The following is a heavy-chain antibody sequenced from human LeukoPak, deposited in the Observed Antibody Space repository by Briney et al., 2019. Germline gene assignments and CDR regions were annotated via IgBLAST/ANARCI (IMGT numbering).Heavy chain of an antibody. Sequence: GRSLRLSCAASGFTFSIYAMHWVRQAPGKGLERVAVISYDGSNKYYADSVKGRFTISRDNSKNTLYLQMNSLRAEDTAVYYCARSYDSSGYEARLGYYYYGMDVWGQGTTVTVSS. D-gene: IGHD3-22*01. J-gene: IGHJ6*02. V-gene: IGHV3-30-3*01. CDR3: ARSYDSSGYEARLGYYYYGMDV. CDR2: ISYDGSNK. CDR1: GFTFSIYA.